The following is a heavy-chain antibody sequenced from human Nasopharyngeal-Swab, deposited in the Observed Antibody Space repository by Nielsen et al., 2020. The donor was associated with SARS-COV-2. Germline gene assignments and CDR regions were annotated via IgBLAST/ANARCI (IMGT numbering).Heavy chain of an antibody. CDR2: ISWNSGGI. V-gene: IGHV3-9*01. Sequence: SLKISCAASGFTFDDYAMHWVRQAPGKGLEWVSGISWNSGGIGYADSVKGRFTISRDNAKNSLYLQMNSLRAEDTALYYCAKDHGYYYGMDVWGQGTTVTVSS. CDR1: GFTFDDYA. CDR3: AKDHGYYYGMDV. J-gene: IGHJ6*02.